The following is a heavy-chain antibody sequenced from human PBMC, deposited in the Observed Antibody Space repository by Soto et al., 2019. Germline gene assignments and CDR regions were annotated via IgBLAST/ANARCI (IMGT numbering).Heavy chain of an antibody. J-gene: IGHJ4*02. CDR1: GVSLSTSGMG. CDR3: AHMIEGAFFDR. CDR2: VYWDDDK. Sequence: QVTLKESGPTLVKPTQTLTLTCTFSGVSLSTSGMGVGWIRQPPGKALEWLALVYWDDDKRYSPSLKSRLTITKDTSKNQVVLTMTYMDPVDTATYYFAHMIEGAFFDRWGQGTLVTVSS. V-gene: IGHV2-5*02. D-gene: IGHD2-21*01.